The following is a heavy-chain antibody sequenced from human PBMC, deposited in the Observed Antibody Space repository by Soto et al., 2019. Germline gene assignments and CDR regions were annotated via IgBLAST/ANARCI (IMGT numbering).Heavy chain of an antibody. V-gene: IGHV4-31*03. CDR2: IYYSGST. CDR1: GGSISSGGYY. CDR3: ARDLTGTTPSWFDP. D-gene: IGHD1-20*01. J-gene: IGHJ5*02. Sequence: SETLSLTCTVSGGSISSGGYYWSWIRQHPGKGLEWIGYIYYSGSTYYNPSLKSRVTISVDTSKNQFSLKLSSVTAADTAVYYCARDLTGTTPSWFDPWGQGTLVTVSS.